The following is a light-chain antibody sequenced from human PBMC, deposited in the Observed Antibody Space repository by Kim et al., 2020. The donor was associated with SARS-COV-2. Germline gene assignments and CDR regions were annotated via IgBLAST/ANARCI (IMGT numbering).Light chain of an antibody. CDR2: GAS. V-gene: IGKV3-20*01. CDR1: QSVSNSY. Sequence: EIVLTQSPGTLSLSPGERATLSCRASQSVSNSYLAWYQQKSGQAPRLLIYGASSRATGVPARFSGSGSGTDFTLTISRLEPEDFAVYYCQQNGSSRMFGQGTKVDIK. CDR3: QQNGSSRM. J-gene: IGKJ1*01.